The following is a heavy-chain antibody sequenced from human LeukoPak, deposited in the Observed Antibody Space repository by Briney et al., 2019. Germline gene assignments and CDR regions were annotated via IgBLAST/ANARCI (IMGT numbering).Heavy chain of an antibody. CDR2: IYPGDSDT. V-gene: IGHV5-51*01. D-gene: IGHD2-15*01. CDR1: GYTFTSYD. CDR3: ARTQIVSTLGGGFDY. J-gene: IGHJ4*02. Sequence: KVSCKTSGYTFTSYDITWVRQMPGKGLEWMGIIYPGDSDTRYSPSFQGQVTISADKSISTAYLQWNSLKASDNAMYYCARTQIVSTLGGGFDYWGQGTLVTVSS.